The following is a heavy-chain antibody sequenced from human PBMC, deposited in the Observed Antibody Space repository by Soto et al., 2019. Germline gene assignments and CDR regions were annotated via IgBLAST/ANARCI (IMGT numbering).Heavy chain of an antibody. V-gene: IGHV3-30*03. CDR2: ISYDGSNK. CDR1: GFTFSSYG. CDR3: ATELETRFDY. D-gene: IGHD1-1*01. Sequence: PVGSLRLSCAASGFTFSSYGMHWVRQAPGKGLEWVAVISYDGSNKYYADSVKGRFTISRDNSKNTLYLQMNSLRAEDTAVYYCATELETRFDYWGQGTLVTVSS. J-gene: IGHJ4*02.